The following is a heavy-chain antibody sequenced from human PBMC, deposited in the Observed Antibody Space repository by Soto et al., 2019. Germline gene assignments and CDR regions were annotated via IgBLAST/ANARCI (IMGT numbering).Heavy chain of an antibody. V-gene: IGHV5-51*01. D-gene: IGHD3-3*01. J-gene: IGHJ6*02. CDR1: GYSFTSYW. CDR3: ARSDFWSGYSVFSMDV. CDR2: IYPGDSDT. Sequence: EVQLVQSGAEVKKPGESLKISCKGSGYSFTSYWIGWVRQMPGKGLEWMGIIYPGDSDTRYSPSFQGQVTISADKSISTAYLQWSSLKASDTAMYYCARSDFWSGYSVFSMDVWGQGTTVTVSS.